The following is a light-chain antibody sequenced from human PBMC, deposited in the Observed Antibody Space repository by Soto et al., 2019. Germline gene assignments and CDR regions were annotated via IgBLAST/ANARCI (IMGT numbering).Light chain of an antibody. Sequence: ELVLTQSPGTLSLSPGARATLSCRASQSVSSSYLAWYQQKPGQGTRLLIYGASSRAPGIPDRFSGSGSGTDLTITISRLEPEDGEVYYGQQYSSSSLTFGGGTKVDIK. CDR1: QSVSSSY. V-gene: IGKV3-20*01. J-gene: IGKJ4*01. CDR3: QQYSSSSLT. CDR2: GAS.